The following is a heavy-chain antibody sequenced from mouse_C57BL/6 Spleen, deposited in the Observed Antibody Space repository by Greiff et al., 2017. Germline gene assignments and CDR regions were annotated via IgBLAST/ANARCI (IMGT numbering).Heavy chain of an antibody. V-gene: IGHV3-6*01. J-gene: IGHJ3*01. Sequence: EVKVEESGPGLVKPSQSLSLTCSVTGYSITSGYYWNWIRQFPGNKLEWMGYISYDGSNNYNPSLKNRISITRDTSKNQFFLKLNSVTTEDTATYYGARGDYDPLFAYWGQGTLVTVSA. CDR1: GYSITSGYY. CDR3: ARGDYDPLFAY. D-gene: IGHD2-4*01. CDR2: ISYDGSN.